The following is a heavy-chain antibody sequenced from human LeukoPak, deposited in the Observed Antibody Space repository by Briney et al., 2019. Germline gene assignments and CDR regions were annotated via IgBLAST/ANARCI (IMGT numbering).Heavy chain of an antibody. Sequence: PGGSLRLSCAASGFTFDDFGMSWVRQAPGKGLEWVSGINWNGDDSGHADSVKDRFTTARDNAKNSLYLQMNNLRAEDTAFYFCARGWVGELADIWGQGTLVTVSS. D-gene: IGHD3-10*01. CDR3: ARGWVGELADI. V-gene: IGHV3-20*04. J-gene: IGHJ3*02. CDR2: INWNGDDS. CDR1: GFTFDDFG.